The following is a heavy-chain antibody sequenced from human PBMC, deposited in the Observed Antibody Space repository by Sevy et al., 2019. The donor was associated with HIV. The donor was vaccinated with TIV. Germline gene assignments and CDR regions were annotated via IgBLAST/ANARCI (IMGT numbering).Heavy chain of an antibody. D-gene: IGHD1-26*01. V-gene: IGHV1-2*06. Sequence: ASVKVSCKASGYTFIDYYIHWVRQAPGQGLEWMGRSNPHSGGAKYPQKFQDRVTMTRDTSSNTAYMELSRLSFDDTAVYFCGREGDSTYYGRIDYWGQGSLVTVSS. CDR2: SNPHSGGA. CDR1: GYTFIDYY. CDR3: GREGDSTYYGRIDY. J-gene: IGHJ4*02.